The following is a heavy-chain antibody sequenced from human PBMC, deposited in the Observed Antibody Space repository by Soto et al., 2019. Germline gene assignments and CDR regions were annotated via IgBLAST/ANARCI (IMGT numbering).Heavy chain of an antibody. V-gene: IGHV3-11*01. Sequence: GGSLRLSCAASGFTFSDYYMNWIRQAPGKGLEWISYISGSGSSTYYADSVKGRFTISRDNAKNSLYLQMNSLRTEDTAFYYCARARWLATPFDRRGQGTLVTVSS. D-gene: IGHD6-19*01. J-gene: IGHJ4*02. CDR2: ISGSGSST. CDR1: GFTFSDYY. CDR3: ARARWLATPFDR.